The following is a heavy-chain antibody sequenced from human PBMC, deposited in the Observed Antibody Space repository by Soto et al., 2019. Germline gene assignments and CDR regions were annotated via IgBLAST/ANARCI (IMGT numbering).Heavy chain of an antibody. Sequence: GASVTVSCKSSGYTSTRYGISWVRQAPGQGLEWMGWISAYNGNTNYAQKLQGRVTMTTDTSTSTAYMELRSLRSDDTAVYYCARALMDDAFDIWGQGTMVTVSS. CDR2: ISAYNGNT. J-gene: IGHJ3*02. CDR1: GYTSTRYG. D-gene: IGHD2-8*01. CDR3: ARALMDDAFDI. V-gene: IGHV1-18*04.